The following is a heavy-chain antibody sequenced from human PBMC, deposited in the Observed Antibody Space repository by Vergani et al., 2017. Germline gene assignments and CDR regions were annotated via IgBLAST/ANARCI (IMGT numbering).Heavy chain of an antibody. V-gene: IGHV3-21*01. D-gene: IGHD6-19*01. CDR1: GFTFSSYS. CDR3: AREQPLAYSSGWEAPRGMDV. J-gene: IGHJ6*02. Sequence: EVQLVESGGGLVKPGGSLRLSCAASGFTFSSYSMNWVRQAPGKGLEWVSSISSSSYIYYADSVKGRFTISRDNAKKSLYLQMNSLRAEDTAVYYCAREQPLAYSSGWEAPRGMDVWGQGTTVTVSS. CDR2: ISSSSYI.